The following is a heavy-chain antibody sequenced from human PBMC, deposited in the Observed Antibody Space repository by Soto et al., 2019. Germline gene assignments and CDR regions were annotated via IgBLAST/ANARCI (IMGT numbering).Heavy chain of an antibody. V-gene: IGHV4-39*02. CDR2: IYYSGST. Sequence: SETLSLTCTVPGGSISSSSYYWGWIRQPPGKGLEWIGSIYYSGSTYYNPSLKSRVTISVDTSKNHFSLKLSSVTAADTAVYYCATQGVGGSYVYTFDPWGQGTLVTVSS. CDR3: ATQGVGGSYVYTFDP. D-gene: IGHD1-26*01. J-gene: IGHJ5*02. CDR1: GGSISSSSYY.